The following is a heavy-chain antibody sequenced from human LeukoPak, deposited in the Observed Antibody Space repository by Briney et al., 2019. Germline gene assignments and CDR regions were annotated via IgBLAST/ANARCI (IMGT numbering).Heavy chain of an antibody. Sequence: GASVKLSCKASGYTFTGYYMHWVRQAPGQGLEWRGRINPNSGGTNYAQKFQGRVTMTRDTSISKAYMELSRLRIDDPAVYYCARRMWTAAAVPGFYDYWGQGTLVTVSS. CDR2: INPNSGGT. D-gene: IGHD6-13*01. CDR1: GYTFTGYY. J-gene: IGHJ4*02. V-gene: IGHV1-2*06. CDR3: ARRMWTAAAVPGFYDY.